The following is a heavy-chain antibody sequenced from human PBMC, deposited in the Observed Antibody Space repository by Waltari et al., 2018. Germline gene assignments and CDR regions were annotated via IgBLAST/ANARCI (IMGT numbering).Heavy chain of an antibody. V-gene: IGHV3-53*01. CDR2: IYSGGST. CDR3: ARELDYYYYYGMDV. J-gene: IGHJ6*02. CDR1: GFTVSSNY. Sequence: EVQLVESGGGLIQPGGSLRLSCAASGFTVSSNYMSWVRQAPGKGLEWVSVIYSGGSTYYADSVKGRFTISRDNSMNTLYLQMNSLRAEDTAVYYCARELDYYYYYGMDVWGQGTTVTVSS.